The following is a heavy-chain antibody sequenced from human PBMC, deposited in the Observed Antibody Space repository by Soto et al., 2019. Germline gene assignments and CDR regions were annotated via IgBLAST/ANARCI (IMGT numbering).Heavy chain of an antibody. D-gene: IGHD2-2*01. CDR3: VKELFVVVTRYYYGMDV. V-gene: IGHV3-64D*06. CDR1: GFAFSSYA. J-gene: IGHJ6*02. CDR2: ISSNGGST. Sequence: HPGGSLRLSCSASGFAFSSYAMHWVRQAPGKGLEYVSAISSNGGSTYYADSVKGRFTISRDNSKNTLYLQMSSLRAEDTAVYYCVKELFVVVTRYYYGMDVWGQGTTVTVSS.